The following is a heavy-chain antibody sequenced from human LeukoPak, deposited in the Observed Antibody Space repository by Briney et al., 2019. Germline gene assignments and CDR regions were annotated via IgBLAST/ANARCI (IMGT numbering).Heavy chain of an antibody. J-gene: IGHJ4*02. Sequence: ASVKVSCKTSGYTFTSYYMHWVRQAPGQGLEWMGIINPSGGSTSYAQKSQGRVTMTRDTSTSTVYMELSSLRSEDTAVYYCARDRRYYGSGGYHDYWGQGTLVTVSS. V-gene: IGHV1-46*01. CDR2: INPSGGST. CDR3: ARDRRYYGSGGYHDY. CDR1: GYTFTSYY. D-gene: IGHD3-10*01.